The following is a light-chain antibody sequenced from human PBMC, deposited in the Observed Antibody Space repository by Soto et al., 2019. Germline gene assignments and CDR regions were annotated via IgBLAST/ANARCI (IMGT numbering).Light chain of an antibody. CDR3: CSSAGSSTPNYV. Sequence: QSALTQPASVSGSPGQSITISCTGTSSDVGSYNLVSWYQQHPGKAPKLMIYEVSKRPSGVSNRFSGSKSGNTASLTISGLQAEDEADYYCCSSAGSSTPNYVFGTGTKVTVL. CDR1: SSDVGSYNL. J-gene: IGLJ1*01. V-gene: IGLV2-23*02. CDR2: EVS.